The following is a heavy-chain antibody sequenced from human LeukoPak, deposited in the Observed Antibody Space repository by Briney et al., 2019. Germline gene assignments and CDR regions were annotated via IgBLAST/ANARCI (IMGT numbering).Heavy chain of an antibody. D-gene: IGHD2-15*01. V-gene: IGHV3-21*06. J-gene: IGHJ4*02. Sequence: PGGSLRLSCAASGFTFSSYSMNWVRQAPGKGLEWVSSISSSSSYIYYADSVKGRFTISRDNAKNSLYLQMNSLRAEDTAVYYCAIAPTGGIEWQLLKWGQGTLVTVSS. CDR2: ISSSSSYI. CDR3: AIAPTGGIEWQLLK. CDR1: GFTFSSYS.